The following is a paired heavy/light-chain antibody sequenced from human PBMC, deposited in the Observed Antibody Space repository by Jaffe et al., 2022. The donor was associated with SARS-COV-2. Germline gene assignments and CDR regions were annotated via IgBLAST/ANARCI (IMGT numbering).Light chain of an antibody. Sequence: EIVLTQSPATLSLSPGERATLSCRASQGVNSYLAWYQQKPGQAPRLLIYDASKRATGVPARFSGSGPGTDSTLTISSLEPEDFAVYYCQQRRTFGPGTKVYIK. J-gene: IGKJ3*01. CDR2: DAS. CDR1: QGVNSY. V-gene: IGKV3D-11*01. CDR3: QQRRT.
Heavy chain of an antibody. CDR2: ISWSSDSL. J-gene: IGHJ4*02. CDR1: GFTFDDYA. D-gene: IGHD4-17*01. Sequence: VQLVESGGGLVQPGRSLRLSCAASGFTFDDYAMHWVRQAQGKGLEWVSSISWSSDSLAYADSVKGRFTISRDNAKNSLYLQMNNLKVEDTALYYCAKDRLRVDYGDLRIDYWGQGTLVTVSS. CDR3: AKDRLRVDYGDLRIDY. V-gene: IGHV3-9*01.